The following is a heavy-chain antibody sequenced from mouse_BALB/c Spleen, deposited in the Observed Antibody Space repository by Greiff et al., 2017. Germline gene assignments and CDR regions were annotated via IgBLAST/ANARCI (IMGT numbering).Heavy chain of an antibody. CDR2: ISYSGST. J-gene: IGHJ2*01. V-gene: IGHV3-2*02. CDR1: GYSITSDYA. CDR3: ARRGGLRRGALDY. Sequence: EVKLMESGPGLVKPSQSLSLTCTVTGYSITSDYAWNWIRQFPGNKLEWMGYISYSGSTSYNPSLKSRISITRDTSKNQFFLQLNSVTTEDTATYYCARRGGLRRGALDYWGQGTTLTVSS. D-gene: IGHD2-2*01.